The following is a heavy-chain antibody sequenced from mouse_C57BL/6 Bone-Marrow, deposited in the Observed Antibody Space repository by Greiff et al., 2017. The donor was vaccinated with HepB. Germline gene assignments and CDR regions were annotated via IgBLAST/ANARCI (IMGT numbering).Heavy chain of an antibody. V-gene: IGHV5-4*01. D-gene: IGHD1-1*01. CDR1: GFTFSSYA. J-gene: IGHJ2*01. CDR2: ISDGGSYT. CDR3: ARDGGLLRYPLAY. Sequence: EVKLMESGGGLVKPGGSLKLSCAASGFTFSSYAMSWVRQTPEKRLEWVATISDGGSYTYYPDNVKGRFTISRDNAKNNLYLQMSQLKSEDTAMYYCARDGGLLRYPLAYWGQGTTLTVSS.